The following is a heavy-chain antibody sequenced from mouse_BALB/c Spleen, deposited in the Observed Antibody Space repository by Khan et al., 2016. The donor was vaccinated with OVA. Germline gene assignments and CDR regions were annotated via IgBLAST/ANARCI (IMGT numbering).Heavy chain of an antibody. D-gene: IGHD2-3*01. V-gene: IGHV2-3*01. Sequence: QMQLEESGPGLVAPSQSLSITCTVSGFSLTSAGVSWVRQPPEQGLEWMGVIWGEGSTNYHSAIRSGLSTRKDNSKSQVFLKLNSLQSDETATYYCAKLRVFYSDIWGQGTTLTVSS. J-gene: IGHJ2*01. CDR2: IWGEGST. CDR3: AKLRVFYSDI. CDR1: GFSLTSAG.